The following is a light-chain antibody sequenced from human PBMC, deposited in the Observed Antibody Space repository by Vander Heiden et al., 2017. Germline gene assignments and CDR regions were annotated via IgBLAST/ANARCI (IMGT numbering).Light chain of an antibody. CDR3: QQSYSTPLT. Sequence: EIQLTQSPSSLSASIGDRVSISCRTSQTIRDYVNWFQQKSAKAPKLLIYEATRLQSGVPSRFSGSGSGTDFTLTISSLQPEDIAVYYCQQSYSTPLTFGGGTRVEI. CDR2: EAT. CDR1: QTIRDY. V-gene: IGKV1-39*01. J-gene: IGKJ4*01.